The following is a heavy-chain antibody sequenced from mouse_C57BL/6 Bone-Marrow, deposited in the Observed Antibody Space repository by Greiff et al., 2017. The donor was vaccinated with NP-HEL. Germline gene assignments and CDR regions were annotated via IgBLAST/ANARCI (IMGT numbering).Heavy chain of an antibody. D-gene: IGHD1-1*02. CDR2: IYWDDDK. CDR1: GFSLSTSGMG. Sequence: QVTLKECGPGILQSSQTLSLTCSFSGFSLSTSGMGVSWIRQPSGKGLEWLAHIYWDDDKRYNPSLKSRLTISKDTSRNQVFLKITSVDTADTATYYCARRGWTHLYYFDYWGQGTTLTVSS. CDR3: ARRGWTHLYYFDY. V-gene: IGHV8-12*01. J-gene: IGHJ2*01.